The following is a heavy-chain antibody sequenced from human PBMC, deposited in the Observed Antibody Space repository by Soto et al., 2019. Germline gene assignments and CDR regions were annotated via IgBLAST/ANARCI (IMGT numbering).Heavy chain of an antibody. CDR2: INPSGGST. CDR1: GYTFTSYY. J-gene: IGHJ6*02. V-gene: IGHV1-46*01. CDR3: ARDKCTNGVCTNGMDV. Sequence: QVQLVQSGAEVKKPGASVKVSCRASGYTFTSYYMHWVRQAPGQGLEWMGIINPSGGSTSYAQKFQCRVTMTRDTSTSTVYMELSSLRSEDTAVYYCARDKCTNGVCTNGMDVWGQGPTVTVSS. D-gene: IGHD2-8*01.